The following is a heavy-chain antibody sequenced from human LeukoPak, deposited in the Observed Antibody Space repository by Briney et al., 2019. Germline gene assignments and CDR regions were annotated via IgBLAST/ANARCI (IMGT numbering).Heavy chain of an antibody. D-gene: IGHD3-10*01. J-gene: IGHJ4*02. V-gene: IGHV1-46*01. CDR1: GYTFTSYY. CDR3: ARLPPMMVRGYIAVY. Sequence: ASVKVSCKASGYTFTSYYMHWVRQAPGQGLEWVGIINPSGGSTSYAQKFQGRVTMTRDMSTSTVYMELSSLRSEDTAVYYCARLPPMMVRGYIAVYWGQGTLVTVSS. CDR2: INPSGGST.